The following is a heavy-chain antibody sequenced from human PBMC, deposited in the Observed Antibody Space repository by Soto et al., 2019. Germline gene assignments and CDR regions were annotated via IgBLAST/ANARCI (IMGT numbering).Heavy chain of an antibody. CDR3: ARDKGSGWYVILDY. J-gene: IGHJ4*02. CDR2: IWYDGSNK. D-gene: IGHD6-19*01. CDR1: GFTFSSYG. V-gene: IGHV3-33*01. Sequence: VQLVESGGGVVQPGRSLRLSCAASGFTFSSYGMHWVRQAPGKGLEWVAVIWYDGSNKYYADSVKGRFTISRDNSKNTLYLQMNSLRAEDTAVYYCARDKGSGWYVILDYWGQGTLVTVSS.